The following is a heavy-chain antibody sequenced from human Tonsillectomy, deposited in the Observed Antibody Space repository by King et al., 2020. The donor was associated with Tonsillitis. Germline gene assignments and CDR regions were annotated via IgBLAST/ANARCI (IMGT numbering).Heavy chain of an antibody. CDR1: GYTFTSYD. Sequence: QLVQSGAEVKKPGASVKVSCKASGYTFTSYDINWVRQATGQGLEWMGWMNPKSGNTGYEQKFQGRVTMTRTTSISTAYMELSSLRSRDTAVYYCARDHGGKPNWFDPWGQGTLVTVSS. V-gene: IGHV1-8*01. CDR3: ARDHGGKPNWFDP. CDR2: MNPKSGNT. J-gene: IGHJ5*02. D-gene: IGHD4-23*01.